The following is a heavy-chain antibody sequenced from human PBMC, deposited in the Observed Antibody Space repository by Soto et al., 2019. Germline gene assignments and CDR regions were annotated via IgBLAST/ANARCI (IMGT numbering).Heavy chain of an antibody. CDR3: AKEGPFDY. J-gene: IGHJ4*02. CDR1: GFTFSGYA. V-gene: IGHV3-23*01. Sequence: GGSLRLSCAASGFTFSGYAMSWVRQAPGKGLEWVSGIGGSGGNTFYAEFVGGRFTISRDNSKNTLYLQMNSLRADDTAVYYCAKEGPFDYWGQGTLVTVSS. CDR2: IGGSGGNT.